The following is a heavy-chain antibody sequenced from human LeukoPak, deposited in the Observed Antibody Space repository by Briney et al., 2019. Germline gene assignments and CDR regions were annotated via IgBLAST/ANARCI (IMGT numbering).Heavy chain of an antibody. Sequence: SAPRLLNPTQTLTLTCTFTGFSLNTSGMCVIWIRQPPGKALEWHARIDWDDDKYYSTSQKTRLTISMDTSKNQVVLTMTNMDPVDTATYYCARTPPVAAAGSFDYWGQGTLVTVSS. D-gene: IGHD6-13*01. CDR2: IDWDDDK. V-gene: IGHV2-70*11. CDR3: ARTPPVAAAGSFDY. CDR1: GFSLNTSGMC. J-gene: IGHJ4*02.